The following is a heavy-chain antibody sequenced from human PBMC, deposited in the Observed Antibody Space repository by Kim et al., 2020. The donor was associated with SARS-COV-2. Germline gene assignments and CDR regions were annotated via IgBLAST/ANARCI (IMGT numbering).Heavy chain of an antibody. V-gene: IGHV3-66*01. CDR1: GFTVSSNY. J-gene: IGHJ3*02. D-gene: IGHD6-6*01. CDR2: IYSGGST. Sequence: GGSLRLSCAASGFTVSSNYMSWVRQAPGKGLEWVSVIYSGGSTYYADSVKGRFTISRDNSKNTLYLQMNSLRAEDTAVYYCARIYPGLYSSSSQAFDIWGQGTMVTVSS. CDR3: ARIYPGLYSSSSQAFDI.